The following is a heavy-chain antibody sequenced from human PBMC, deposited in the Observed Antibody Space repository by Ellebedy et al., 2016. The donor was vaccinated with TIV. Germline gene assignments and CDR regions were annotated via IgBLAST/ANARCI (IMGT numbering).Heavy chain of an antibody. CDR3: VPLFDSGSYPFDY. CDR1: GFTFSGYG. V-gene: IGHV3-30*03. Sequence: GGSLRLXXAASGFTFSGYGMHWVRQAPGKGLEWLAVISYDGSNTYYADSVKGRITVSRDNSKNTLYLQMNSLRAEDTAVYYCVPLFDSGSYPFDYWGQGTLVTVSS. CDR2: ISYDGSNT. J-gene: IGHJ4*02. D-gene: IGHD3-10*01.